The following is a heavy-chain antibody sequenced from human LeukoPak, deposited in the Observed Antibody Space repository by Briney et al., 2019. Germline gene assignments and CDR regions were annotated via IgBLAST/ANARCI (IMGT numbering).Heavy chain of an antibody. J-gene: IGHJ4*02. V-gene: IGHV4-59*01. D-gene: IGHD3-22*01. CDR2: IYYSGST. CDR3: ARGDSSGYSGLFLDY. CDR1: GGSISSYY. Sequence: PSETLSLTCTVSGGSISSYYWSWIRQPPGKGLEWIGYIYYSGSTNYNPSLKSRVTISVDTSKNQFSLKLSSVTAADTAVYYCARGDSSGYSGLFLDYWGQGTLVTVSS.